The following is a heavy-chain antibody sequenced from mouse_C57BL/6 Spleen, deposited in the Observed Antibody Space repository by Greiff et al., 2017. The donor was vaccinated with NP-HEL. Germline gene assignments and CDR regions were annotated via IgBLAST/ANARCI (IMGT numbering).Heavy chain of an antibody. Sequence: VQLQQSGPELVKPGASVKISCKASGYAFSSSWMNWVKQRPGKGLEWIGRIYPGDGDTNYNGKFKGKATLTADKSSSTAYMQLSSLTSEDSAVYFCITYGYYFGYWGQGTTLTVSS. CDR3: ITYGYYFGY. CDR1: GYAFSSSW. D-gene: IGHD1-1*01. V-gene: IGHV1-82*01. J-gene: IGHJ2*01. CDR2: IYPGDGDT.